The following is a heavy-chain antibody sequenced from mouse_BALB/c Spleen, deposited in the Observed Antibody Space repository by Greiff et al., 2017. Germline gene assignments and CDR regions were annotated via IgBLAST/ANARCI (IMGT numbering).Heavy chain of an antibody. Sequence: EVKVVESGPSLVKPSQTLSLTCSVTGDSITSGYWNWIRKFPGNKLEYMGYISYSGSTYYNPSLKSRISITRDTSKNQYYLQLNSVTTEDTATYYCAREGYDYRPFAYWGQGTLVTVSA. CDR2: ISYSGST. J-gene: IGHJ3*01. V-gene: IGHV3-8*02. CDR1: GDSITSGY. CDR3: AREGYDYRPFAY. D-gene: IGHD2-4*01.